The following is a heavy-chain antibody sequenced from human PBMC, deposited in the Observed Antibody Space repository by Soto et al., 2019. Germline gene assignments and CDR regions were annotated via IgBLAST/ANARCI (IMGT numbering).Heavy chain of an antibody. CDR3: AKDLQDCSGGSRYVPDY. CDR1: GFTFSSYA. J-gene: IGHJ4*02. D-gene: IGHD2-15*01. CDR2: ISGSGGST. Sequence: GGSLRLSCAASGFTFSSYAMSWVRQAPGKGLEWVSAISGSGGSTYYADSVKGRFTISRDNSKNTLYLQMNSLRAEDTAVYYCAKDLQDCSGGSRYVPDYWGQGTLVTVSS. V-gene: IGHV3-23*01.